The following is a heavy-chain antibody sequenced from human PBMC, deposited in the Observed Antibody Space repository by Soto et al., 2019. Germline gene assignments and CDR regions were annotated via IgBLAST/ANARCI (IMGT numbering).Heavy chain of an antibody. CDR3: IKNTDL. Sequence: VGSLRLSCAASGFRFRSHAMHWVRQAPGKGLEWVAGISASGTDTFYADSVKGRFTVSRDNSDTLVSLMMRALTTDDTATYYCIKNTDLWGQGTAVTVSS. CDR2: ISASGTDT. CDR1: GFRFRSHA. J-gene: IGHJ6*02. V-gene: IGHV3-23*01.